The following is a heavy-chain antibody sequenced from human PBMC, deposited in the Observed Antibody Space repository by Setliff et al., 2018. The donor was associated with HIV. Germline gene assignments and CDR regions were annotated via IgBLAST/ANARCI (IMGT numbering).Heavy chain of an antibody. CDR1: GFTFSSYS. CDR2: ISSSSSTI. CDR3: AKDPAVNAYGDYPLGGMDV. V-gene: IGHV3-48*01. D-gene: IGHD4-17*01. Sequence: GGSLRLSCAASGFTFSSYSMNWVRQAPGKGLEWVSYISSSSSTIYYADSVKGRFTISRDNAKNSLYLQMNSLRAEDTAVYYCAKDPAVNAYGDYPLGGMDVWGKGTTVTVS. J-gene: IGHJ6*03.